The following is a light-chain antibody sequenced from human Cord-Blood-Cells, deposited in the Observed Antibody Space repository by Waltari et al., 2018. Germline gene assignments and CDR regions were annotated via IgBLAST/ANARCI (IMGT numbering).Light chain of an antibody. CDR1: QRMSSY. J-gene: IGKJ1*01. CDR3: QQSYSTPWT. Sequence: DIQMTQSPSSLSASVGDRVTITCRASQRMSSYLNWYQPKPGNAPKLLIYAASSLQSVVPSRFSGSGSGTDFTLTISNLQPEDCATYDCQQSYSTPWTFGQGTKVEIK. CDR2: AAS. V-gene: IGKV1-39*01.